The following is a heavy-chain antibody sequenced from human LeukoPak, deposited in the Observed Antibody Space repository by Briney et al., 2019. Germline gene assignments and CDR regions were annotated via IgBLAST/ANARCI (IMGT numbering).Heavy chain of an antibody. CDR1: GFTFKKYD. D-gene: IGHD1-26*01. V-gene: IGHV3-23*01. Sequence: GGTLRLSCAASGFTFKKYDVTWVRQAPGKGLEWVSGIRASGGATYYADSVKGRFNISRDNSKNTLYLQVNSLRAEDTAVYYCARDRMGAILYFDSWGQGTLVTVSS. CDR3: ARDRMGAILYFDS. CDR2: IRASGGAT. J-gene: IGHJ4*02.